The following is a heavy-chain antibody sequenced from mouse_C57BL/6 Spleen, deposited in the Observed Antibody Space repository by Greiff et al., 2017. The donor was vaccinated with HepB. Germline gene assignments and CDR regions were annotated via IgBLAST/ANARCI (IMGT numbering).Heavy chain of an antibody. V-gene: IGHV1-52*01. D-gene: IGHD2-3*01. CDR3: ASADGYLYYFDY. J-gene: IGHJ2*01. CDR1: GYTFTSYW. Sequence: QVQLQQPGAELVRPGSSVKLSCKASGYTFTSYWMHWVKQRPIQGLEWIGNIDPSDSETHYNQKFKDKATLTVDKSSSTAYMQLSSLTSEDSAVYSCASADGYLYYFDYWGQGTTLTVSS. CDR2: IDPSDSET.